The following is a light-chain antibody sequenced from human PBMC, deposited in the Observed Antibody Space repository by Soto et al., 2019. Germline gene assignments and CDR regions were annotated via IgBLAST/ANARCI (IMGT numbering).Light chain of an antibody. J-gene: IGLJ1*01. CDR2: DVT. Sequence: QSALTQPASVSGSPGQSITVSCTGSSSDVGAYNYVSWYQQHPGKAPKLIIYDVTNRPSGISSRLSGAKSGNTASLTISGLQADDEADYYCSSYLSSRTYVFGTGTKLPVL. CDR1: SSDVGAYNY. CDR3: SSYLSSRTYV. V-gene: IGLV2-14*03.